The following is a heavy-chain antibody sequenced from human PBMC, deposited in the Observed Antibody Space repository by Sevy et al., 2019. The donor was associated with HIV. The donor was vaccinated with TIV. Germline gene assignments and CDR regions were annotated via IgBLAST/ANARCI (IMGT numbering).Heavy chain of an antibody. CDR2: IRSKAYGGTT. J-gene: IGHJ5*01. D-gene: IGHD3-16*02. CDR1: GFTFGDYA. V-gene: IGHV3-49*03. Sequence: GGSLRLSCTASGFTFGDYAMSWFRQAPGKGLEWVGFIRSKAYGGTTEYAASVKGRFTISRDDSKSIAYLQMNSLKTEDTAVYYCTRVRSVVLRLGELSLSDSWGQGTLVTVSS. CDR3: TRVRSVVLRLGELSLSDS.